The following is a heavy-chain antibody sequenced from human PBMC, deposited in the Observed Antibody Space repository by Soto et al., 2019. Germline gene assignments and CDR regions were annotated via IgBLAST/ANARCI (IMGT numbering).Heavy chain of an antibody. J-gene: IGHJ4*03. CDR2: ISGNGDKT. CDR3: AKMFRPSASGYYPST. Sequence: QLLESVGGLVQSGGSLRLSCEASGFSFSRFAMGWVRQAPGKGLELIAVISGNGDKTYYADSVKGRFTISIVTSNSTLFLQMNSLRGEDTAFFYCAKMFRPSASGYYPSTWGQGTLVTVSS. D-gene: IGHD3-22*01. CDR1: GFSFSRFA. V-gene: IGHV3-23*01.